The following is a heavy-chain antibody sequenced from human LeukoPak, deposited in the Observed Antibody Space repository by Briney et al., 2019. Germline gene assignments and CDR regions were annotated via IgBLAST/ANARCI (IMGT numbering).Heavy chain of an antibody. CDR3: ARQNGGIFY. Sequence: AGGSLRLSCAASGFTFDDYGMTWVRQAPGKGLEWVANIKQDGSEKYYVDSVKGRFTISRDNAKNSLYLQMNSLRAEDTAVYYCARQNGGIFYWGQGTLVTVSS. J-gene: IGHJ4*02. CDR1: GFTFDDYG. V-gene: IGHV3-7*01. CDR2: IKQDGSEK. D-gene: IGHD2-15*01.